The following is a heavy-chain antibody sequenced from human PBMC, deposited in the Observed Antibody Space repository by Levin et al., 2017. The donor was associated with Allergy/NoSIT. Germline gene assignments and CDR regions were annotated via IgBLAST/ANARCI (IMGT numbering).Heavy chain of an antibody. CDR1: GFTFSSYA. J-gene: IGHJ4*02. CDR3: ARSRQDPYFDY. CDR2: ISYDGSNK. Sequence: GGSLRLSCAASGFTFSSYAMHWVRQAPGKGLEWVAVISYDGSNKYYADSVKGRFTISRDNSKNTLYLQMNSLRAEDTAVYYCARSRQDPYFDYWGQGTLVTVSS. V-gene: IGHV3-30-3*01.